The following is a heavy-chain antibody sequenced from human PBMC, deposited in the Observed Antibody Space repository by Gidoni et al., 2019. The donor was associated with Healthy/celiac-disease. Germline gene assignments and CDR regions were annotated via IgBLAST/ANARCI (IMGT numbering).Heavy chain of an antibody. Sequence: QVQLVQSGAEVKKHGAAVKVSCKAAGDTFTSDYMHWVRQAPGQGLEWMGIINPSGGSTSYAQKLQGRVTIPRDTSTSTVYMELSSLRSEDTAVYYCARDMDGDSSTSDFDYWGQGTLVTVSS. J-gene: IGHJ4*02. CDR3: ARDMDGDSSTSDFDY. CDR2: INPSGGST. D-gene: IGHD4-17*01. CDR1: GDTFTSDY. V-gene: IGHV1-46*04.